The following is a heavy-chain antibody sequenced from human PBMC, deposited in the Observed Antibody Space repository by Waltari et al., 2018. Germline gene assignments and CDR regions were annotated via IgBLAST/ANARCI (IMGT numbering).Heavy chain of an antibody. CDR3: ARHLEGTTRGSLYYSDY. J-gene: IGHJ4*02. CDR1: GDSISKNNYY. CDR2: MYYSGST. D-gene: IGHD1-7*01. Sequence: QLQLQESGPGLVKPSETLSLTCNVSGDSISKNNYYWGWIRPPPGKGLEWIVSMYYSGSTYYNPSLKSRVTMSVDTSKNQFSLHLTSLTAADTALYYCARHLEGTTRGSLYYSDYWGQGLLVTVSS. V-gene: IGHV4-39*01.